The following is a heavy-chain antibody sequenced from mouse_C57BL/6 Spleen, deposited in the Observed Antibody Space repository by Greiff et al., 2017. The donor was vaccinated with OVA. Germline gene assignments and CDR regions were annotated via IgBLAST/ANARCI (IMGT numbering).Heavy chain of an antibody. CDR3: ASHDGYYYAMDY. D-gene: IGHD2-3*01. J-gene: IGHJ4*01. V-gene: IGHV1-22*01. Sequence: EVKLMESGPELVKPGASVKMSCKASGYTFTDYNMHWVKQSHGKSLEWIGYINPNNGGTSYNQKFKGKATLTVNKSSSTAYMELRSLTSEDSAVYYCASHDGYYYAMDYWGQGTSVTVSS. CDR2: INPNNGGT. CDR1: GYTFTDYN.